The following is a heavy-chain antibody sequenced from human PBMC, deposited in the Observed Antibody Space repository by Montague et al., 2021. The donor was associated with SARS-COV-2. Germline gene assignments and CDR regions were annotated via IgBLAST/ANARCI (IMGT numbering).Heavy chain of an antibody. D-gene: IGHD2-21*01. Sequence: CAISGDSVSSNSAAWNWVRQSPSRGLEWLGRTYYRSEWYFDYSISVRSRITINPDTSKNQFSLQLDSVTLDDTAVYYCARYSYSGDCFGLHDAFDFWGQGTLVTVSS. J-gene: IGHJ3*01. V-gene: IGHV6-1*01. CDR1: GDSVSSNSAA. CDR3: ARYSYSGDCFGLHDAFDF. CDR2: TYYRSEWYF.